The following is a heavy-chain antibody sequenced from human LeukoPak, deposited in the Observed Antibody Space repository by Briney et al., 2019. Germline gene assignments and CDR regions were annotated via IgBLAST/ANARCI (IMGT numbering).Heavy chain of an antibody. D-gene: IGHD1-26*01. CDR2: ISYDGSNK. V-gene: IGHV3-30*18. CDR3: AEEFSGSYSYFDY. Sequence: GGSLRLSCAASGFTFSSYGMHWVRQAPGKGLEWVAVISYDGSNKYYADSVKGRFTISRDNSKNTLYLQMNSLRAEDTAVYYCAEEFSGSYSYFDYWGQGTLVTVSS. J-gene: IGHJ4*02. CDR1: GFTFSSYG.